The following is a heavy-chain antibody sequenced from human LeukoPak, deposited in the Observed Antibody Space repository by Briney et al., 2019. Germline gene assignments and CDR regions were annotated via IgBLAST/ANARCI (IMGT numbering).Heavy chain of an antibody. D-gene: IGHD1-1*01. Sequence: SETLSLTCTVSGGSISSYDWIWIRQPPGKGLEWIGYIYYSGSTNYNPSLKSRLTISVDTSKNQVSLKLSSVTGAGTAVYYCAGLDYWNYSFYYYVDVWGKGTTVTVSS. V-gene: IGHV4-59*08. CDR1: GGSISSYD. CDR2: IYYSGST. J-gene: IGHJ6*03. CDR3: AGLDYWNYSFYYYVDV.